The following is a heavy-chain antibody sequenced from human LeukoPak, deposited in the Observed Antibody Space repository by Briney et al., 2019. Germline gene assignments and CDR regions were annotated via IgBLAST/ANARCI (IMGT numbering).Heavy chain of an antibody. CDR2: ISYDGSNK. CDR3: ARSRPRKYCSGGSCYSNYLDY. V-gene: IGHV3-30*04. J-gene: IGHJ4*02. CDR1: GFTFSSYA. D-gene: IGHD2-15*01. Sequence: GALRLSCAASGFTFSSYAMHWVRQAPGKGLEWVAVISYDGSNKYYADSVKGRFTISRDNSKNPLYLQMNSLRAEDTAVYYCARSRPRKYCSGGSCYSNYLDYWGQGTLVTVSS.